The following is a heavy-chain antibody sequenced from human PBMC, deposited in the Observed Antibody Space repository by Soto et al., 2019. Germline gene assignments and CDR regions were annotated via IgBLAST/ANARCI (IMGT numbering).Heavy chain of an antibody. CDR2: IKSKTDGGTT. J-gene: IGHJ4*02. Sequence: EVQLVESGGGLVKPGGSLRLSCAASGFTFSNAWMSWVRRVPGKGLEWVGGIKSKTDGGTTDYAAPVKGRFTISRDDSKNTLYLQMNSLKTEDTAVYYCTTYSSSWKFDYWGQGTLVTVSS. D-gene: IGHD6-13*01. V-gene: IGHV3-15*01. CDR3: TTYSSSWKFDY. CDR1: GFTFSNAW.